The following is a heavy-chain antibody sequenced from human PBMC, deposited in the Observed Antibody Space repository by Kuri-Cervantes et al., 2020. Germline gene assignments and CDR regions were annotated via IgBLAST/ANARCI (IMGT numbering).Heavy chain of an antibody. Sequence: ASVKVSCKASGYTFTSYAMNWVRQAPGQGLEWMGWINAGNGNTKYSQKFQGRVTITRDTSASTAYMELSSLRSEDTAVYYCARGTYGDYVDYWGQGTLVTVSS. V-gene: IGHV1-3*01. CDR3: ARGTYGDYVDY. CDR1: GYTFTSYA. J-gene: IGHJ4*02. D-gene: IGHD4-17*01. CDR2: INAGNGNT.